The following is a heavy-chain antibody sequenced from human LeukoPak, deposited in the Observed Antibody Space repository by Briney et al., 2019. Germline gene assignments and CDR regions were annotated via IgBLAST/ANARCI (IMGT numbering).Heavy chain of an antibody. CDR3: ATDLFRLGYCSSTSCYGGY. V-gene: IGHV1-24*01. CDR1: GYTLTELS. J-gene: IGHJ4*02. CDR2: FDPEDGET. Sequence: GASLKVSCKVSGYTLTELSMHWVRQAPGKGLEWMGGFDPEDGETIYAQKFQGRVTMTEDTSTDTAYMELSSLRSEDTAVYYCATDLFRLGYCSSTSCYGGYWGQGTLVTVSS. D-gene: IGHD2-2*01.